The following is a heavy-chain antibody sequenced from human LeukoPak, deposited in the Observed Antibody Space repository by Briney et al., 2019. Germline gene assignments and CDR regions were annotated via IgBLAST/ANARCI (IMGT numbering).Heavy chain of an antibody. CDR3: ARERTTVTEYGMDV. V-gene: IGHV4-30-4*01. Sequence: SQTLSLTCTVSGDSISSGDYFWSWIRQPPGKGLEWIGYIYYSGRTYYNPSLKSRVIISVDTSKNQFSLKLSSVTAADMAVYYCARERTTVTEYGMDVWGQGTTVTVSS. CDR2: IYYSGRT. D-gene: IGHD4-17*01. J-gene: IGHJ6*02. CDR1: GDSISSGDYF.